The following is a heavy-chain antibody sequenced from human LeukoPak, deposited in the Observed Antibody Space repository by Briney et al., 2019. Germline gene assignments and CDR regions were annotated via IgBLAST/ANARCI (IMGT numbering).Heavy chain of an antibody. Sequence: GGSLRLSCAASGFTFSSYAMSWVRQAPGKGLEWVSDISGSGGSTYYADSVKGRFTISRDNSKNTLYLEMNSLRAEDTAVYYCAKEWVDFWSGYYTMPDYWGQGTLVTVSS. V-gene: IGHV3-23*01. CDR2: ISGSGGST. D-gene: IGHD3-3*01. CDR3: AKEWVDFWSGYYTMPDY. J-gene: IGHJ4*02. CDR1: GFTFSSYA.